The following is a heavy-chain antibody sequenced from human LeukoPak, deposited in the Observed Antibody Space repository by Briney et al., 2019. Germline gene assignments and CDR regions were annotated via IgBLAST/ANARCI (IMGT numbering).Heavy chain of an antibody. CDR1: EFIFTNYG. V-gene: IGHV3-23*01. Sequence: GGSLRLSCAASEFIFTNYGMSWVRQGPGKGLEWVSSISGSGGTTYYADSVKGRFIISRDNSKNTLSLQMNNLRAEDTAVYYCAKDRAIRRDLADHWGQGTLVTVSS. J-gene: IGHJ4*02. CDR3: AKDRAIRRDLADH. D-gene: IGHD2-21*01. CDR2: ISGSGGTT.